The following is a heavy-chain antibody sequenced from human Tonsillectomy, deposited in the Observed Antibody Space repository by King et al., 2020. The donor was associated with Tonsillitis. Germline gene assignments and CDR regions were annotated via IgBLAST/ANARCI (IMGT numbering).Heavy chain of an antibody. V-gene: IGHV4-31*03. Sequence: QLQESGPGLVKPSQTLSLTCTVSGGSISSGGCYWSLIRQHPGKGLECIGYIDDSWSTYYNPSLKSRVTLSVDTSHNQFSRKLSSVTAADTAVYYCARVRRIQLWYPSGNTYYYYGMDVWGQGTTVTVSS. CDR2: IDDSWST. CDR1: GGSISSGGCY. D-gene: IGHD5-18*01. J-gene: IGHJ6*02. CDR3: ARVRRIQLWYPSGNTYYYYGMDV.